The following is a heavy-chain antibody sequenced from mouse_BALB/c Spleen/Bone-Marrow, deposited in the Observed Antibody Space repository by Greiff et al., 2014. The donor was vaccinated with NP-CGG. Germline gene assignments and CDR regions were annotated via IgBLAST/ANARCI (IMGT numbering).Heavy chain of an antibody. CDR2: IDPANGNT. CDR1: GFNIKDTY. V-gene: IGHV14-3*02. CDR3: ASYYYGSSSCAY. D-gene: IGHD1-1*01. Sequence: EVKLQESGAELVKPGASVKLSCTASGFNIKDTYMHWVKQRPEQGLEWIGRIDPANGNTKYDPKFQGKATITADTSSNTAYLQLSSLTSEDTAVYYCASYYYGSSSCAYWGQGTLVTVSA. J-gene: IGHJ3*01.